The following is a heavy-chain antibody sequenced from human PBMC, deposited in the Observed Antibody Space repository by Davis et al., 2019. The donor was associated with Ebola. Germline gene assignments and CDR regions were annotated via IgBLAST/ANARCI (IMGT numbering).Heavy chain of an antibody. CDR2: IYSGGST. V-gene: IGHV3-53*01. CDR1: GFTVSSNY. CDR3: ARDSEGYSYGFGY. J-gene: IGHJ4*02. D-gene: IGHD5-18*01. Sequence: PGGSLRLSCAASGFTVSSNYMSWVRQAPGKGLEWVSVIYSGGSTYYADSVKGRFTISRDNSKNTLYLQMNSLRAEDTAVYYCARDSEGYSYGFGYWGQGTLVTVSS.